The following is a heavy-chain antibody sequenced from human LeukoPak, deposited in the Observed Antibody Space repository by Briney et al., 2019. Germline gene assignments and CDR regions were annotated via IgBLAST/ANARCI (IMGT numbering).Heavy chain of an antibody. J-gene: IGHJ4*02. CDR3: ARSLGYCSGGSCYEYYFDY. Sequence: ASVKVSCKASGGTFSSYAISWVRQAPGQGLEWMGGIIPIFGTANYAQKFQGRVTITADESTSTAYMERSSLRSEDTAVYYCARSLGYCSGGSCYEYYFDYWGQGTLVTVSS. D-gene: IGHD2-15*01. CDR1: GGTFSSYA. V-gene: IGHV1-69*13. CDR2: IIPIFGTA.